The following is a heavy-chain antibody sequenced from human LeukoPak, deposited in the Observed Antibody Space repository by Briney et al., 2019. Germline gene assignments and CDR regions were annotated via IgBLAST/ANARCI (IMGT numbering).Heavy chain of an antibody. CDR2: INTDGSST. D-gene: IGHD3-3*01. Sequence: PGGSLRLSCAASGFTFSSYWMHWARQAPGKGLVWVSRINTDGSSTSYADSVKGRFTISRDNAKNTLYLQMNSLRAEDTAVYYCARVNDFGDYFDYWGQGTLVTVSS. J-gene: IGHJ4*02. CDR3: ARVNDFGDYFDY. V-gene: IGHV3-74*01. CDR1: GFTFSSYW.